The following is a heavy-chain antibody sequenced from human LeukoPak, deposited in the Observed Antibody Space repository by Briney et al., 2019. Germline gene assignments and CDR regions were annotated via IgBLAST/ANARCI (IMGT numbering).Heavy chain of an antibody. CDR2: INHSGST. D-gene: IGHD3-3*01. CDR1: GGSFSGYY. J-gene: IGHJ4*02. V-gene: IGHV4-34*01. Sequence: PSETLSLTCAVYGGSFSGYYWSWIRQPPGKGLEWIGEINHSGSTNYNPSLKSRVTISVDTSKNQFSLKLSSVTAADTAVYYCARQGVASLNYFDYWGQGTLVTVSS. CDR3: ARQGVASLNYFDY.